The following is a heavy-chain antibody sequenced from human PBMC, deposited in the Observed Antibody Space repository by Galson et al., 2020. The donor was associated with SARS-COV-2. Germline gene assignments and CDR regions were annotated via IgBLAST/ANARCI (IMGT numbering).Heavy chain of an antibody. CDR2: IHSSGNT. D-gene: IGHD4-17*01. CDR1: GDSISRDDFY. V-gene: IGHV4-30-4*01. J-gene: IGHJ4*02. Sequence: SETLSLTCTVTGDSISRDDFYWSWIRQTPGTGLEWIGDIHSSGNTYYNPSLMSRGTISVDTSKNQFSLRLSSVTAADTAVYFCARTSSTATGEYYFDYWGRGPLVSVSS. CDR3: ARTSSTATGEYYFDY.